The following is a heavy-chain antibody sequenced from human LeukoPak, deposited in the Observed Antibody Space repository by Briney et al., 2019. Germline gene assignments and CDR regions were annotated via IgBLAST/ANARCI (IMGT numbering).Heavy chain of an antibody. CDR1: GFTFSTYS. CDR2: ISSSSSTI. Sequence: PGGSLRLSCAASGFTFSTYSMNWVRQAPGKGLEWASYISSSSSTIYYADSVKGRFTISRDNAKDSLYLQMNSLSADDTAVYYCAGGASEYSSSGDFACWGQRTLVTVSS. CDR3: AGGASEYSSSGDFAC. D-gene: IGHD6-6*01. J-gene: IGHJ4*02. V-gene: IGHV3-48*01.